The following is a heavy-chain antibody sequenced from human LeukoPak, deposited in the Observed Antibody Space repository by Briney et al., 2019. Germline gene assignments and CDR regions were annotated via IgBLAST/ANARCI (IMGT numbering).Heavy chain of an antibody. CDR3: ARAPTFSGWFDY. Sequence: PGGSLRLSSAASGFTFSSYNMNWVRQAPGKGLEWVSSISSSSSYIYYADSVKGRFTISRDNAKNSLYLQMNSLRVEDTAVYYCARAPTFSGWFDYWGQGTLVTVSS. D-gene: IGHD6-19*01. CDR2: ISSSSSYI. V-gene: IGHV3-21*01. J-gene: IGHJ4*02. CDR1: GFTFSSYN.